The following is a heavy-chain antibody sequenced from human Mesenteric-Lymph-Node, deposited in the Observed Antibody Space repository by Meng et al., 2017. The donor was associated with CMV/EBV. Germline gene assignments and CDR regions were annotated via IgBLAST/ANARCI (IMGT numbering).Heavy chain of an antibody. CDR3: ARHQRWLKSEGGFNY. Sequence: QWPVKHWGAVLLKPSETLSLTCACYGGSFSGYYWSWIRQPPGKGLEWIGEINHSGSTNYDPSLKSRVTISVDTSKNQFSLKLSSVTAADTAVYYCARHQRWLKSEGGFNYWGQGTLVTVSS. CDR1: GGSFSGYY. D-gene: IGHD4-23*01. CDR2: INHSGST. J-gene: IGHJ4*02. V-gene: IGHV4-34*01.